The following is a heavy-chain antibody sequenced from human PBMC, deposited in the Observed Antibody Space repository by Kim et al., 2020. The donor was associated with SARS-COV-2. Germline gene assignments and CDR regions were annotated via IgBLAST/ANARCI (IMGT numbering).Heavy chain of an antibody. CDR1: GGSISSYY. CDR3: ARWRDYGSGSYYRDYYYYGMDV. V-gene: IGHV4-59*13. D-gene: IGHD3-10*01. CDR2: IYYSGST. Sequence: SETLSLTCTVSGGSISSYYWSWIRQPPGKGLEWIGYIYYSGSTNYNPSLKSRVTISVDTSKNQFSLKLSSVTAADTAVYYCARWRDYGSGSYYRDYYYYGMDVWGQGTTVTVSS. J-gene: IGHJ6*02.